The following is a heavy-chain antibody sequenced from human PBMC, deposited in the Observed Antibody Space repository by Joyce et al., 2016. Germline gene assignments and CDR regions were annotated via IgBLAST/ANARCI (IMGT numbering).Heavy chain of an antibody. J-gene: IGHJ4*02. CDR1: GFTFSSYA. CDR2: ISDGGGST. CDR3: AKDLLVVRGVIEY. D-gene: IGHD3-10*01. V-gene: IGHV3-23*01. Sequence: EVQLLESGGGLVQPGGSLRLSCAACGFTFSSYAMSWVRQAPGKGLEWVSAISDGGGSTYYTDSVKDRFTISRDNSKNTLYLQMNSLRADDTAVYYCAKDLLVVRGVIEYWGQGTLVTVSS.